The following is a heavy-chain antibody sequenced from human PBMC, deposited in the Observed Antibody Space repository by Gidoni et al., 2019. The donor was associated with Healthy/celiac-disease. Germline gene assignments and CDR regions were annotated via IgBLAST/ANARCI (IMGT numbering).Heavy chain of an antibody. CDR1: GYSFTSYW. Sequence: EVQLVQSGAEVKKPGESLKISCKGSGYSFTSYWIGWVRQMPGKGLEWMGIIYPGDSDTRYSPSFQGQVTISADKSISTAYLQWSSLKASDTAMYYCARHSGSWIQLWYPYGMDVWGQGTTVTVSS. V-gene: IGHV5-51*01. CDR3: ARHSGSWIQLWYPYGMDV. CDR2: IYPGDSDT. D-gene: IGHD5-18*01. J-gene: IGHJ6*02.